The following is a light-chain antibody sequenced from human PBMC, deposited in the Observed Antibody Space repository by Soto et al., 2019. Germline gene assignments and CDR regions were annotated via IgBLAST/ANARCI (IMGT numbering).Light chain of an antibody. CDR2: AAS. V-gene: IGKV1-9*01. Sequence: DIQLTQSPSILSASVGDRVTITCRASQGISSYLAWYQQKPGKAPKLLIYAASTLQSGVPSRFSGSGSGTAFILTLSSLQPEDFATYYCQQLNSYPPFTFGPGTTVDIK. J-gene: IGKJ3*01. CDR1: QGISSY. CDR3: QQLNSYPPFT.